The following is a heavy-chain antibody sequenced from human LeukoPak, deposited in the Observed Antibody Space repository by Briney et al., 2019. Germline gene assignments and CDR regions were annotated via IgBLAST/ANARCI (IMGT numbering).Heavy chain of an antibody. J-gene: IGHJ5*02. Sequence: SGPALVKPTQTLTLTCTFSGFSLTTGGMRVSWIRQPPGKALEWLARLDWDDDKFYSTSLKTRLTISKDTSKNQVVLTMTNMDPVDTATYYCARTYSTYWFDPWGQGTLVTVSS. V-gene: IGHV2-70*04. CDR2: LDWDDDK. D-gene: IGHD4-11*01. CDR3: ARTYSTYWFDP. CDR1: GFSLTTGGMR.